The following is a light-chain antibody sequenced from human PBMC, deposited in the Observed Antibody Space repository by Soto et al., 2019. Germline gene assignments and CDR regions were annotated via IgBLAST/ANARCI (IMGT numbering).Light chain of an antibody. CDR2: DAS. J-gene: IGKJ5*01. V-gene: IGKV3-11*01. CDR1: QSVSTY. CDR3: QQRSSWPPTIT. Sequence: EIRFTQSPGTVSLSPGERATLSCRAIQSVSTYLAWYQQRPGQAPRLLIYDASYRATDIPPRFSGSGSGTDFTLTISSLEPEDFAVYYCQQRSSWPPTITFGQGTRLEIK.